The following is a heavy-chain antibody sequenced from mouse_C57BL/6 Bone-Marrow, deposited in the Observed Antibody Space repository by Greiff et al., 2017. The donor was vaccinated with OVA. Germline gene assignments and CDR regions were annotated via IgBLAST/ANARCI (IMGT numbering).Heavy chain of an antibody. J-gene: IGHJ2*01. CDR2: IYPGGGYT. V-gene: IGHV1-63*01. CDR1: GYTFTNYW. CDR3: ARGDDSHYFDY. D-gene: IGHD2-4*01. Sequence: VHLVESGAELVRPGTSVKMSCKASGYTFTNYWIGWAKQRPGHGLEWIGDIYPGGGYTNYNEKFKGKATLTADKSSSTAYMQFSSLTSEDSAIYYCARGDDSHYFDYWGQGTTLTVSS.